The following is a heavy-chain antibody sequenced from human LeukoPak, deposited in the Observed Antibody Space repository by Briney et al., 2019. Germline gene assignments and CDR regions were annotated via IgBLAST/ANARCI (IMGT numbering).Heavy chain of an antibody. Sequence: GGSLRLSCAASGFTFSIYAMHWVRQAPGKGLEWVAVISYDGSDKYYADSVKGRLTISRDNSKHTLSVQMNSLRAEDTALYYCARNDYGTYYFGYWGQGPLVTVSS. D-gene: IGHD4-17*01. CDR3: ARNDYGTYYFGY. J-gene: IGHJ4*02. CDR1: GFTFSIYA. CDR2: ISYDGSDK. V-gene: IGHV3-30*04.